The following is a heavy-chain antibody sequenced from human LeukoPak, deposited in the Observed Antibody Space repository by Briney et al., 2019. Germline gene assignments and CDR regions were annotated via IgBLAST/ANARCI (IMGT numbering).Heavy chain of an antibody. D-gene: IGHD2-2*01. CDR2: IYYSGST. J-gene: IGHJ3*02. CDR3: ARASTRAKIWAFDI. V-gene: IGHV4-31*03. Sequence: SQTLSLTCTVSGGSISSGGYYWSWIRQHPGKGLEWIGYIYYSGSTYYNPSLKSRVTISVDTSKNQFSLKLRSVTAADTAVYYCARASTRAKIWAFDIWGQGTMVTVSS. CDR1: GGSISSGGYY.